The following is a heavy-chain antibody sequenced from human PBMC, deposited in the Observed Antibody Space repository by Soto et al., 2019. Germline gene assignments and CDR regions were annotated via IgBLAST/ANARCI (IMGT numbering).Heavy chain of an antibody. CDR2: ISSSSSYT. V-gene: IGHV3-11*06. D-gene: IGHD1-7*01. CDR3: AREKMELRTGTDAFDI. CDR1: EFTFSDYY. Sequence: GGSLRLSCAASEFTFSDYYMSWIRQAPGKGLEWVSYISSSSSYTNYADSVKGRFTISRDNAKNSLYLQMNSLRAEDTAVYYCAREKMELRTGTDAFDIWGQGTMVTVSS. J-gene: IGHJ3*02.